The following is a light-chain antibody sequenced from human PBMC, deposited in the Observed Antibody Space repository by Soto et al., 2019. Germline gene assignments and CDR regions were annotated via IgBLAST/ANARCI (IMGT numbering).Light chain of an antibody. CDR3: QQDNSFPHT. CDR1: QGISNC. CDR2: ATS. V-gene: IGKV1-12*01. Sequence: DIQMTQSPSSVSASVGDRVTITCRASQGISNCLAWYQQKAGKAPKLLIYATSTLQSGVPSRFRGSGSGTEFTLTISSLEPEDVATYYCQQDNSFPHTFGQGTKLEIK. J-gene: IGKJ2*01.